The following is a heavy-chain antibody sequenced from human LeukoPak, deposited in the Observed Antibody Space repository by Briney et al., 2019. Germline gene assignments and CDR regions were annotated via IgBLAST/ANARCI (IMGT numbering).Heavy chain of an antibody. D-gene: IGHD3-9*01. Sequence: PGGSLRLSCAASGFTFSSYEMNWVRQAPGKGLEWVSYISSTGGTIKYADSVKGRFTISRDNAKNSLYLQMNSLRAEDTAVYYCARVLMYAFDIWGQGTLVTVSS. CDR3: ARVLMYAFDI. V-gene: IGHV3-48*03. J-gene: IGHJ3*02. CDR2: ISSTGGTI. CDR1: GFTFSSYE.